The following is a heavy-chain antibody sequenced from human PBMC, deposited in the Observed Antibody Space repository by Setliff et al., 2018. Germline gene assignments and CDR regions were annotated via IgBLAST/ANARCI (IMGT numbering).Heavy chain of an antibody. CDR1: GFTFSSYW. V-gene: IGHV3-7*01. CDR3: VRDHSYGYSLYYYYYYGMDV. J-gene: IGHJ6*02. CDR2: IKQDGSEK. Sequence: GGSLRLSCAASGFTFSSYWMSWVRQAPGKGLEWVANIKQDGSEKYYVDSVKGRFTISRDNAKNSLYLQMNSLRAEDTAVYYCVRDHSYGYSLYYYYYYGMDVWGQGTTVTVS. D-gene: IGHD5-18*01.